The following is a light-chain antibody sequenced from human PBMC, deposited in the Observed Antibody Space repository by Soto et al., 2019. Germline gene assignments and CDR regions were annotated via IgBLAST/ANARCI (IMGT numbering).Light chain of an antibody. V-gene: IGKV3-20*01. CDR2: GVS. CDR1: QPVSSNF. Sequence: ELVLTQSPGTLSLSPGESATLSCRASQPVSSNFLAWYQQKPGQAPRFLSYGVSSRASGIPDRFFGSGSGTDFTLTINRLQPEDFEVYYCQQYANSPITFGQGTRLEI. J-gene: IGKJ5*01. CDR3: QQYANSPIT.